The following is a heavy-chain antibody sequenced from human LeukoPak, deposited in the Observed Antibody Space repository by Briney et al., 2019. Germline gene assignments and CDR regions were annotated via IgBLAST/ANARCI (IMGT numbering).Heavy chain of an antibody. D-gene: IGHD6-19*01. Sequence: GASVKVSCKVSGGTFNNYAISWVRQAPGQGLEWMGRITPVFDMANYAQKSQGTFTITADKSTSTVYMELSSLRNEDTAVYYCAIIALVPMWGQGTKVTVSS. CDR3: AIIALVPM. CDR1: GGTFNNYA. CDR2: ITPVFDMA. J-gene: IGHJ3*02. V-gene: IGHV1-69*04.